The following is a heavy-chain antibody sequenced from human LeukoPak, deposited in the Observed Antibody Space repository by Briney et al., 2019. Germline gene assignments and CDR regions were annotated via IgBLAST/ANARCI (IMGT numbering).Heavy chain of an antibody. D-gene: IGHD3-22*01. Sequence: GRSLRLSCAASGFTLSTYSMNWGCNGPRKGLERGSSISSSSSYISYADAAKGRFTISEVNAKNSLYLQSTRLRCEDTAVYYCASDLVTRPYDSSGFPTDYWGQGSLVTVSS. CDR2: ISSSSSYI. CDR1: GFTLSTYS. V-gene: IGHV3-21*01. CDR3: ASDLVTRPYDSSGFPTDY. J-gene: IGHJ4*02.